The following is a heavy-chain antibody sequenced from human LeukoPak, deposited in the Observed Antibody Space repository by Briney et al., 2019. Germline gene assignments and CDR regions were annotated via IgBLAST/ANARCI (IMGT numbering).Heavy chain of an antibody. CDR1: GGTFSSYA. CDR3: ASVGEYYGSGSYYFGY. Sequence: SVKVSCKASGGTFSSYAISWVRQAPGQGLEWMGGIIPIFGTANYAQKFQGRVTITADKSTSTAYMELSSLRSEDTAVYYCASVGEYYGSGSYYFGYWGQGTLVTVSS. CDR2: IIPIFGTA. J-gene: IGHJ4*02. D-gene: IGHD3-10*01. V-gene: IGHV1-69*06.